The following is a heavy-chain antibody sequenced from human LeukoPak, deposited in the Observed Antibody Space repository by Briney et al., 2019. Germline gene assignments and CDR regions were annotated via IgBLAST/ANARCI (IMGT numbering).Heavy chain of an antibody. J-gene: IGHJ4*02. CDR2: ISATGYTT. CDR1: GFTFSSYA. D-gene: IGHD5-18*01. V-gene: IGHV3-23*01. CDR3: ANSLRGYSYGTFDY. Sequence: GGSLRLSCAASGFTFSSYAVNWVRQAPGKGLEWVSSISATGYTTYYAGSVKGRFTLSRDNSKNTLYLQMNSLRAEDTALYYCANSLRGYSYGTFDYWGQGTLVTVSS.